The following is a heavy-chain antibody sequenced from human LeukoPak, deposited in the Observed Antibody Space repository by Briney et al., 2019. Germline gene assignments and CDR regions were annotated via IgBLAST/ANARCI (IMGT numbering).Heavy chain of an antibody. V-gene: IGHV4-34*01. Sequence: GSLRLSCAASGFTFSSYAMSWVRQPPGKGLEWIGEINHSGSTNYNPSLKSRVTISVDTSKNQFSLKLSSVTAADTAVYYCARSSFAYGFDPWGQGTLVTVSS. CDR1: GFTFSSYA. J-gene: IGHJ5*02. CDR2: INHSGST. CDR3: ARSSFAYGFDP.